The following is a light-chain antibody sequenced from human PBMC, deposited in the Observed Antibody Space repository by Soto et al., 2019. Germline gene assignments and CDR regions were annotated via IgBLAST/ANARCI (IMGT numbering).Light chain of an antibody. J-gene: IGKJ4*01. CDR3: QQRSDWPLT. Sequence: EIVLTQSPATLSLSPGERATLSCRASQTVWSHLAWYQQKPGQAPRLLIYDASNRATGIPARFSGSGSGTDFTLTISSLEPEDFALYYCQQRSDWPLTFGGGAKVEIK. CDR2: DAS. CDR1: QTVWSH. V-gene: IGKV3-11*01.